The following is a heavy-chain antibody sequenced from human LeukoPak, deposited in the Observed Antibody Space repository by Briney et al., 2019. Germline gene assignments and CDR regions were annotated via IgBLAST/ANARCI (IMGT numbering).Heavy chain of an antibody. J-gene: IGHJ6*02. D-gene: IGHD1-26*01. CDR1: GFTFSNYA. CDR3: AKARGIRYYYGMDV. V-gene: IGHV3-23*01. Sequence: GGSLRLSCAASGFTFSNYAMSWVRQAPGKGLEWVSGISGSGTNTYYADPVKGRFTISRDNSKNTLYLQMNSLRAEDTAVYYCAKARGIRYYYGMDVWGQGTTVTVSS. CDR2: ISGSGTNT.